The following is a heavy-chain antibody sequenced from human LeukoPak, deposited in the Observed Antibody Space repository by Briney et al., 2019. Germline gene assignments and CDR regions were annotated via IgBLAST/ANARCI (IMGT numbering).Heavy chain of an antibody. CDR2: MNYSGGT. CDR3: ASEVLHWFDEIRWGFDP. CDR1: NASIIGGFSN. J-gene: IGHJ5*02. D-gene: IGHD3-10*01. Sequence: SETLSLTCTVSNASIIGGFSNWGWVRQPPGKGLEWIGGMNYSGGTYYNPSLKSRVTISSDTSSNQISLKLNFVTAADTAVYYRASEVLHWFDEIRWGFDPWGQGTLVIVSS. V-gene: IGHV4-39*01.